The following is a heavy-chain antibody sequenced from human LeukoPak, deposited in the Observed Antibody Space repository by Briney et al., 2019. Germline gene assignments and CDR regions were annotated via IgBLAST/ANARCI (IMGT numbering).Heavy chain of an antibody. V-gene: IGHV3-33*01. J-gene: IGHJ4*02. CDR1: GFTFSTHG. CDR2: IWYDGRSK. Sequence: GGSLRLSCAASGFTFSTHGMHWVRQAPGKGLEWVSVIWYDGRSKYYADSVKGRFTISRDNSKNTLYLQINTLRAEDTGVYYCARDRISMKARGEPDYWGPGTLVTVSS. CDR3: ARDRISMKARGEPDY. D-gene: IGHD3-22*01.